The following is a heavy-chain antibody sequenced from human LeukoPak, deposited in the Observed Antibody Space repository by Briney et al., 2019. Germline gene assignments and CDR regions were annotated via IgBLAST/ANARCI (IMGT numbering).Heavy chain of an antibody. D-gene: IGHD5-24*01. CDR2: IWYDGSKK. V-gene: IGHV3-30*19. CDR1: GFTFSSYG. J-gene: IGHJ4*02. Sequence: PGGSLRLSCAASGFTFSSYGMHWVRQAPGKGLEWVAVIWYDGSKKYYADSVEGRFTISRDNSKNTLYLHMKSLRVEDTAVYYCARGPDGYNSHFDYWGQGTLVTVSS. CDR3: ARGPDGYNSHFDY.